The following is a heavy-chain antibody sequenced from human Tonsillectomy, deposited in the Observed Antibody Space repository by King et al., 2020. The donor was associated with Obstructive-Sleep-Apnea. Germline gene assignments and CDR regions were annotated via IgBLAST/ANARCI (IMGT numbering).Heavy chain of an antibody. CDR1: GFTFSSDA. J-gene: IGHJ5*02. Sequence: EVQLVESGGGFVQPGGSLRLSCAASGFTFSSDAVSWVRQAPGKGLEWVSAISGSGGSTYYAHSVTGRFTISRDNSKNTLYLQMNSLRAEDTAVYYCAKDRMVRSYNWFDPWGQGTLVTVSS. V-gene: IGHV3-23*04. CDR3: AKDRMVRSYNWFDP. D-gene: IGHD3-10*01. CDR2: ISGSGGST.